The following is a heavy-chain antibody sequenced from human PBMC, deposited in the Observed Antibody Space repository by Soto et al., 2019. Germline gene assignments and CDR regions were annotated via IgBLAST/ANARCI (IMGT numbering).Heavy chain of an antibody. CDR2: INRNGGSA. Sequence: EVQLLDSGGGLVQPGGSLRLSCEASGFTFSSYAMSWVRQAPGKGLEWVSSINRNGGSANYADSVKGRFTISRDDSKNILSLQMTSLSAEDTAIYYCAKNYYFDCWGQGTLVTVSS. D-gene: IGHD3-10*01. CDR3: AKNYYFDC. J-gene: IGHJ4*02. V-gene: IGHV3-23*01. CDR1: GFTFSSYA.